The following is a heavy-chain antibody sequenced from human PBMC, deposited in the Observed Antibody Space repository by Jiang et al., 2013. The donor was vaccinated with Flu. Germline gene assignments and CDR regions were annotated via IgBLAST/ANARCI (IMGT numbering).Heavy chain of an antibody. D-gene: IGHD4-23*01. J-gene: IGHJ4*02. Sequence: LLKPSETLTLTCTVSGDSIINKDFFWGWIRQPPGKTLEWIGSISYSGNTFYKSSLKSRLTMSVDTSKNQFSLNLTYVTAADTALYYCARLMPTRTTVVSPSSDSWGQGTLVTVSS. CDR1: GDSIINKDFF. CDR3: ARLMPTRTTVVSPSSDS. CDR2: ISYSGNT. V-gene: IGHV4-39*01.